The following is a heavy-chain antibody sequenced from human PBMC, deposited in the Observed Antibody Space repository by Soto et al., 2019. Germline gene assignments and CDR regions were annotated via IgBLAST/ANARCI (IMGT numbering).Heavy chain of an antibody. CDR1: GFSLSTSGMC. J-gene: IGHJ5*02. V-gene: IGHV2-70*01. CDR3: ARTRPGIAAAYNWFDP. Sequence: SGPTLVIPTQTLTMTCTFSGFSLSTSGMCVSWIRQPPGKALEWLELIDWDDDKYYSTSLKTRLTISKDTSKNQVVLTMTNMDPVDTATYYCARTRPGIAAAYNWFDPWGQGTLVTVSS. CDR2: IDWDDDK. D-gene: IGHD6-13*01.